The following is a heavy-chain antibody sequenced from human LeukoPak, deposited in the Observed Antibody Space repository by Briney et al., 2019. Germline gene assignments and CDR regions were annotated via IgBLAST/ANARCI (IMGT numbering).Heavy chain of an antibody. CDR2: ISYDGSNK. D-gene: IGHD6-19*01. J-gene: IGHJ4*02. CDR1: GFTFSSYA. CDR3: AMEYSSGWYYYFDY. Sequence: GGSLRLSCAASGFTFSSYAMHWVRQAPGKGLEWVAVISYDGSNKYYADSVKGRFTISRDNSKNTLYLQMNSLRAEDTAVYYCAMEYSSGWYYYFDYWGQGTLATVSS. V-gene: IGHV3-30-3*01.